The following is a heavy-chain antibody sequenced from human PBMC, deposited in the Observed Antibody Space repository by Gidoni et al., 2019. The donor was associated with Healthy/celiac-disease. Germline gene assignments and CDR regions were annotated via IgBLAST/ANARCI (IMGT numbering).Heavy chain of an antibody. J-gene: IGHJ2*01. V-gene: IGHV4-4*02. CDR3: ARDQTPWMATVTLRAGWYFDL. CDR1: NW. CDR2: IYHSGST. Sequence: NWWSWVRQPPGKGLEWIGEIYHSGSTNYNPSLKSRVTISVDKSKNQFSLKLSSVTAADTAVYYCARDQTPWMATVTLRAGWYFDLWGRGTLVTVSS. D-gene: IGHD4-17*01.